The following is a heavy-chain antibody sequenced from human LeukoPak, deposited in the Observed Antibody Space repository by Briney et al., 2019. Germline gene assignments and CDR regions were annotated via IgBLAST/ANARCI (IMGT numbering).Heavy chain of an antibody. V-gene: IGHV3-23*01. CDR1: GFTFSSYS. CDR3: AKDVRGSTSWYGLDY. D-gene: IGHD6-13*01. J-gene: IGHJ4*02. CDR2: VSGSGDTT. Sequence: GGSLRLSCAASGFTFSSYSMNWVRQAPGKGLEWVSGVSGSGDTTYYADSVKGRFSISRDNSKNSLYLQMNSLRPEDTALYYCAKDVRGSTSWYGLDYWGQGTLVTVSS.